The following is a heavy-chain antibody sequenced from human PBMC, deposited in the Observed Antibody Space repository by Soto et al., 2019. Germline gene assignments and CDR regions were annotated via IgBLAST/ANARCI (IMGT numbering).Heavy chain of an antibody. Sequence: PGESLKISCKGSGYIFTSYWISWVRQMPGKGLEWMGRIDPSDSYTNYSPSFQGHVTISADKSISTAYLQWSSLKASDTAMYYCQRKIFADGGVYYYGMDVWGQGRTVNVSS. CDR1: GYIFTSYW. CDR2: IDPSDSYT. V-gene: IGHV5-10-1*01. D-gene: IGHD3-16*01. CDR3: QRKIFADGGVYYYGMDV. J-gene: IGHJ6*02.